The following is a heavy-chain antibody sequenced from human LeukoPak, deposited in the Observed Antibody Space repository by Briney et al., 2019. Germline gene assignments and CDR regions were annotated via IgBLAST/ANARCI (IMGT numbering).Heavy chain of an antibody. J-gene: IGHJ4*02. CDR1: GFDFSDYT. CDR2: VAGDSHYI. CDR3: ARSRRARHCPDFEY. Sequence: GGSLRLSCAASGFDFSDYTMSWVRQAPGKGLEWVASVAGDSHYIYYPDSVRGRFTISRDNAENSLYLQMNSLRAEDTAVYYCARSRRARHCPDFEYWGQGTLVTVSS. V-gene: IGHV3-21*01.